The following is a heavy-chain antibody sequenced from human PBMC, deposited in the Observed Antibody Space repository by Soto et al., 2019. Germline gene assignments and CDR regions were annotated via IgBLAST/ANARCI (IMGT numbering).Heavy chain of an antibody. CDR2: IYWDDDK. CDR1: GFSLTTRGVG. D-gene: IGHD3-16*01. CDR3: AHIPNYYQYDWFDP. J-gene: IGHJ5*02. Sequence: QITLKESGPTLVKPTQTLTLICTFSGFSLTTRGVGVGWIRQPPGKALECLALIYWDDDKRYSPSLQSRLSITKDTPKNQVVLTMTNVDPVDTATYYCAHIPNYYQYDWFDPWGQGTLVSVSS. V-gene: IGHV2-5*02.